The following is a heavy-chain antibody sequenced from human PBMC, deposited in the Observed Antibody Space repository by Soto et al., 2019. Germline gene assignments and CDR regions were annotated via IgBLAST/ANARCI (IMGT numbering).Heavy chain of an antibody. CDR2: INAGNGNT. Sequence: ASVKVSCKASGYTFISYAMHWVRQAPGQRLEWMGWINAGNGNTKYSQTFQGRVTITRETSASTAYMELSSLRSEDTAVYYCARDRSTMLRGVIYIRYYMDVWGKGTTVTVSS. V-gene: IGHV1-3*01. CDR1: GYTFISYA. CDR3: ARDRSTMLRGVIYIRYYMDV. J-gene: IGHJ6*03. D-gene: IGHD3-10*01.